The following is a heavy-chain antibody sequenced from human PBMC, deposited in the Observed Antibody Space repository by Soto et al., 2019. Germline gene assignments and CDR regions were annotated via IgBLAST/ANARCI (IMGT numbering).Heavy chain of an antibody. J-gene: IGHJ4*02. D-gene: IGHD1-26*01. CDR2: ISSSSSYI. CDR3: ARGGSEWELVLDY. V-gene: IGHV3-21*01. Sequence: PGGSLRLSCAASGFTFSSYSMNWVRQAPGKGLEWVSSISSSSSYIYYADSVKGRFTISRDNAKNSLYLQMNSLRAEDTAVYYCARGGSEWELVLDYWGQGTLVTVSS. CDR1: GFTFSSYS.